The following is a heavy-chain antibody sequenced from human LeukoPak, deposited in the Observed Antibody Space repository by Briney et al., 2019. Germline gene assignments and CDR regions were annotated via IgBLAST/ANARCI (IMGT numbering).Heavy chain of an antibody. D-gene: IGHD3-22*01. J-gene: IGHJ3*02. V-gene: IGHV4-34*01. CDR2: INHSGST. CDR1: GGSFSGYY. CDR3: ARGLYYYDSSGYTRRGASDI. Sequence: SETLSLTCAVYGGSFSGYYWSWIRQPPGKGLEWIGEINHSGSTNYNPSLKSRVTISVDTSKNQFSLKLSSVTAADTAVYYCARGLYYYDSSGYTRRGASDIWGQGTMVTVSS.